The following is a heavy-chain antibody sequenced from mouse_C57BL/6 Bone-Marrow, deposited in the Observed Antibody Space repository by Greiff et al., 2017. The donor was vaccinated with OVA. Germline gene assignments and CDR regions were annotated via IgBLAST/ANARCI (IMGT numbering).Heavy chain of an antibody. J-gene: IGHJ3*01. V-gene: IGHV1-19*01. D-gene: IGHD4-1*02. CDR2: INPYNGGT. Sequence: VQLQQSGPVLVKPGASVKMSCKASGYTFTDYYMNWVKQSHGKSLEWIGVINPYNGGTSYNQKFKGKATLTVDKSSSTADMELNSLTSEDSAVYYWARSNWAWFAYWGQGTLVTVSA. CDR3: ARSNWAWFAY. CDR1: GYTFTDYY.